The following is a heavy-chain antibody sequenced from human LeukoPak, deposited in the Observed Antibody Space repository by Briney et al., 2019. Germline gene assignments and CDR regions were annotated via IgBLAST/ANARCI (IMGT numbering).Heavy chain of an antibody. J-gene: IGHJ5*02. V-gene: IGHV4-59*01. CDR3: ARRGPTTWTWGFDP. D-gene: IGHD4-17*01. CDR1: GGSISSYY. CDR2: IYYSGST. Sequence: PSETLSLTCTVSGGSISSYYWSWIRQPPGKGLEWIGYIYYSGSTNYNPSLKSRVTISVDTSKNQFSLKLSSVTAADTAVYYCARRGPTTWTWGFDPWXXXXLVTVSS.